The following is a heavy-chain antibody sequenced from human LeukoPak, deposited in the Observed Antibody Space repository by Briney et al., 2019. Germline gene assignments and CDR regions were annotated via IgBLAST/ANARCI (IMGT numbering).Heavy chain of an antibody. J-gene: IGHJ5*02. D-gene: IGHD1-7*01. CDR2: IKQDGSEK. CDR1: GFTFSSYW. V-gene: IGHV3-7*01. Sequence: PGGSLRLSCAASGFTFSSYWMSWVRQAPGKGLEWVANIKQDGSEKYYVDSVKGRFTISRDNAKNSLYLQMNSLRAEDTAVYYCARTVQNYASTPDWFDPWGQGTLVTVSS. CDR3: ARTVQNYASTPDWFDP.